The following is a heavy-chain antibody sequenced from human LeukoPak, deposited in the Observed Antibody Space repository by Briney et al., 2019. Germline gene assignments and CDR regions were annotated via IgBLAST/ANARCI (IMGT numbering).Heavy chain of an antibody. CDR3: AGSYYDSSGYYQTFDP. V-gene: IGHV1-8*01. D-gene: IGHD3-22*01. CDR1: GYTFTSYD. J-gene: IGHJ5*02. Sequence: ASVKVSCKASGYTFTSYDINWVRQATGQGLEWMGWMNPNSGNTGYAQKFQGSVTMTRNTSISTAYMELSSLRSEDTAVYYCAGSYYDSSGYYQTFDPWGQGTLVTVSS. CDR2: MNPNSGNT.